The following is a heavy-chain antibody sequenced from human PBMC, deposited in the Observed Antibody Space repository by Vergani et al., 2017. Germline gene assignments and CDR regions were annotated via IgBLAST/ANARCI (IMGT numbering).Heavy chain of an antibody. Sequence: QLQLQESGPGLVKPSATLSLTCSVSGASIRSSNYYWGWIRQPPGNGLEWIASIYYRGSTYYNPSLKSRVTISVDTSKNQFSLKLSSVTAADTAVYFCARHSTVEWLVKLGWIDPWGQGILVTVSS. J-gene: IGHJ5*02. V-gene: IGHV4-39*01. CDR1: GASIRSSNYY. CDR3: ARHSTVEWLVKLGWIDP. CDR2: IYYRGST. D-gene: IGHD6-19*01.